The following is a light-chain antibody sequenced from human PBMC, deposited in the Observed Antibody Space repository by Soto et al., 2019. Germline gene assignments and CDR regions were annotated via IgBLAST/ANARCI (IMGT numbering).Light chain of an antibody. Sequence: DMQMNQSPSSLSASVGDRVTITCQASQDISNYLNWYQQKPGKAPKLLIFDASSVEIGVPSRFSGSGSGRDFTFTIGSLRPEDCATYYFQHYADLPLSFGGGTKVEIK. CDR3: QHYADLPLS. CDR1: QDISNY. V-gene: IGKV1-33*01. CDR2: DAS. J-gene: IGKJ4*01.